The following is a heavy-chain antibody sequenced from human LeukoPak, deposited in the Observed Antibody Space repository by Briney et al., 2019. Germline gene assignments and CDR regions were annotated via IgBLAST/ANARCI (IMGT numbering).Heavy chain of an antibody. J-gene: IGHJ4*02. D-gene: IGHD4-23*01. CDR3: AKCGERWSLFYYFDY. CDR2: ISGSGGST. CDR1: GFTFSSYA. Sequence: GGSLRLSCAASGFTFSSYAVSWVRQAPGKGLEWVSAISGSGGSTYYADSVKGRFTISRDNSKNTLYLQMNSLRAEDTAVYYCAKCGERWSLFYYFDYWGQGTLVTVSS. V-gene: IGHV3-23*01.